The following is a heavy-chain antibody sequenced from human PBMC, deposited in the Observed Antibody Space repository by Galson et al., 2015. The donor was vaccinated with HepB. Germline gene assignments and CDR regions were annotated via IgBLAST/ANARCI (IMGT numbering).Heavy chain of an antibody. V-gene: IGHV3-7*03. CDR3: ARVRGSSSRWLTAFYYYGMDV. Sequence: SLRLSCAASGFTFSSYWMSWVRQAPGKGLEWVANIKQDGSEKYYVDSVKGRFTISRDNAKNSFYLQMNSLRVEDTAVYYCARVRGSSSRWLTAFYYYGMDVWGQGTTVTVSS. D-gene: IGHD6-13*01. J-gene: IGHJ6*02. CDR1: GFTFSSYW. CDR2: IKQDGSEK.